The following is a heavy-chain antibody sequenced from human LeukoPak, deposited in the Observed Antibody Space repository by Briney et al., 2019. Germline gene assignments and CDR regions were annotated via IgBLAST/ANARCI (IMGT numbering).Heavy chain of an antibody. CDR1: GGPVKSPTSY. CDR2: VYYIGTT. Sequence: PSETLSLTCTVSGGPVKSPTSYWSWIRQPPGKGLEWIGNVYYIGTTSYNSSLKSRVSISVDTSKNQFSLEVKSMTSEDTAVYYCARNTSSSPWFDPWGQGTLVTVSS. V-gene: IGHV4-61*01. CDR3: ARNTSSSPWFDP. D-gene: IGHD6-6*01. J-gene: IGHJ5*02.